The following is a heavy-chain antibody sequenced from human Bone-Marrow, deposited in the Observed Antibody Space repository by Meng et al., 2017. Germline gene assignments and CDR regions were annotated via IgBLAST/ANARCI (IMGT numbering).Heavy chain of an antibody. J-gene: IGHJ4*02. CDR2: INTNTGNP. D-gene: IGHD3-3*01. Sequence: ASVKVSCKASGYTFTSYAMNWVRQAPGQGLEWMGWINTNTGNPTYAQGFTGRFVFSLDTSVSTAYLQISSLKAEDTAVYYCARGLHYYDFWSGYYPFDYWGQGTLVTVS. CDR3: ARGLHYYDFWSGYYPFDY. CDR1: GYTFTSYA. V-gene: IGHV7-4-1*02.